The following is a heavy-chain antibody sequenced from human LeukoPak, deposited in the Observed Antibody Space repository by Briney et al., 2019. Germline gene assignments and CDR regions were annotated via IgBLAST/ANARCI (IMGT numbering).Heavy chain of an antibody. J-gene: IGHJ4*02. CDR3: ARGKESGIEVAGR. CDR1: GYTFTNYG. CDR2: MNPYNGNT. Sequence: GASVKVSCTASGYTFTNYGINWVRQATGQGLEWMAWMNPYNGNTGFAQKFQDRVTLTRNTSISTAYMELRGLRFEDTAVYYCARGKESGIEVAGRWGQGTLVTVSS. V-gene: IGHV1-8*01. D-gene: IGHD6-19*01.